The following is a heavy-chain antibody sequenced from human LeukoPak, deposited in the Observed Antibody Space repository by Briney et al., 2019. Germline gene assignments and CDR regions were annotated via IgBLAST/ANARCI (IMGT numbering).Heavy chain of an antibody. CDR1: GYTFTSYG. CDR2: ISAYNGNT. D-gene: IGHD2-2*02. CDR3: ARDVVRGYCSSTSCYNFDY. J-gene: IGHJ4*02. V-gene: IGHV1-18*01. Sequence: ASVKVSCKASGYTFTSYGISWVRQAPGQGLEWMGWISAYNGNTNYAQKLQGRVTMTTDTSTSTAYMEPRSLRSDDTAVYYRARDVVRGYCSSTSCYNFDYWGQGTLVTVSS.